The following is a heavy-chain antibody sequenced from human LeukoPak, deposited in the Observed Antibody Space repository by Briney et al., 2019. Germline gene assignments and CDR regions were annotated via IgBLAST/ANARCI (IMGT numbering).Heavy chain of an antibody. CDR1: GGSISSGSYY. J-gene: IGHJ5*02. V-gene: IGHV4-61*02. CDR3: ARIPKPGIAVAGMVHDWFDP. CDR2: IYTSGST. Sequence: PSQTLSLTCTVSGGSISSGSYYWSWIRQPAGKGLEWIGRIYTSGSTNYNPSLKSRVTIPVDTSKNQFSLKLSSVTAADTAVYYCARIPKPGIAVAGMVHDWFDPWGQGTLVTVSS. D-gene: IGHD6-19*01.